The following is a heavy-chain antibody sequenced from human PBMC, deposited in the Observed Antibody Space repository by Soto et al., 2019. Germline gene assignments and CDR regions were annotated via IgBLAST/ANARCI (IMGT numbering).Heavy chain of an antibody. J-gene: IGHJ4*02. CDR1: GFTLSTVA. D-gene: IGHD2-21*01. CDR2: IVGSGSQI. Sequence: GGSLRLSCSVSGFTLSTVAMTLVLQAPGKGLECVSGIVGSGSQIHYADSVKGRFTISKDNSKNTLYLQMDSLRADDTAVYFCAKDAVYNDGLWLMDQWGQGTQVTVSS. CDR3: AKDAVYNDGLWLMDQ. V-gene: IGHV3-23*01.